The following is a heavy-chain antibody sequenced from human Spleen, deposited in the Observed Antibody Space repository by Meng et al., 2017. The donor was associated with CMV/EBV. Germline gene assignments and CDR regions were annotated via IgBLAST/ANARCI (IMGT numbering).Heavy chain of an antibody. CDR3: ASGGGPNSEDIVVVPPAILVY. D-gene: IGHD2-2*02. J-gene: IGHJ4*02. CDR1: GGTFSNYA. Sequence: SVKVSCKASGGTFSNYAISWVRQAPGQGLEWMGGIIPILGTANSAQKFQGRVTITTDESTSTAYMELSSLRSEDTAVYYCASGGGPNSEDIVVVPPAILVYWGQGTLVTVSS. CDR2: IIPILGTA. V-gene: IGHV1-69*05.